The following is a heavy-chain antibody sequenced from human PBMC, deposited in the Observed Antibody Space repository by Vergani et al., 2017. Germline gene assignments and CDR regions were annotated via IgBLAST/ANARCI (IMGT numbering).Heavy chain of an antibody. CDR1: GYTFTSYG. J-gene: IGHJ4*02. V-gene: IGHV1-18*01. CDR3: ASGITIFGVVKYYFDC. Sequence: QVQLVQSGAEVKKPGASLQVPCKASGYTFTSYGISWVRQAPGQGLEWMGWISAYNGNTNYPQKLQGRVTMTTETSTSTAYMELRSLRSEDTAVYYCASGITIFGVVKYYFDCWGEGTLVTVSS. D-gene: IGHD3-3*01. CDR2: ISAYNGNT.